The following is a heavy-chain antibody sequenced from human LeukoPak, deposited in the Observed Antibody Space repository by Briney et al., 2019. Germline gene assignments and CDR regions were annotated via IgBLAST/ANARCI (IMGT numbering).Heavy chain of an antibody. Sequence: ASVKVSCKASGGTFSSYAISWVRQAPGQGLEWMGGIIPIFGTANYAQKFQGRVTITTDESTSTAYMELSSLRSEDTAVYYCARDGIYDSSGYAFDYWGQGTLVTVSS. V-gene: IGHV1-69*05. CDR1: GGTFSSYA. D-gene: IGHD3-22*01. CDR3: ARDGIYDSSGYAFDY. J-gene: IGHJ4*02. CDR2: IIPIFGTA.